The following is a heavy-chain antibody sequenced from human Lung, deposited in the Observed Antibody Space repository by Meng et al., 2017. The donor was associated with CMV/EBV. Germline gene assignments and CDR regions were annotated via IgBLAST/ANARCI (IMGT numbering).Heavy chain of an antibody. CDR1: GFTFDDYG. CDR2: INWNGDST. D-gene: IGHD6-13*01. CDR3: ARGGSSSWRQGVFDY. J-gene: IGHJ4*02. Sequence: ESXKISXAASGFTFDDYGVSWVRQVPGKGLEWVSGINWNGDSTGYADSVKGRFTISRDNAKNSLYLQMNSLRAEDTALYHCARGGSSSWRQGVFDYWGQGTXVTVSS. V-gene: IGHV3-20*01.